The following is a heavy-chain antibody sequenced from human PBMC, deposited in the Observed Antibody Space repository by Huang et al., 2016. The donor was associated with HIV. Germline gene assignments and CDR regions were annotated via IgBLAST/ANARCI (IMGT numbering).Heavy chain of an antibody. CDR2: INPNSGGT. CDR3: ARQRTTYYYDSSGYRGEFDQ. D-gene: IGHD3-22*01. J-gene: IGHJ4*02. V-gene: IGHV1-2*02. CDR1: GYTFTDYY. Sequence: QVHLVQSGAEVKQPGASVKVSCKASGYTFTDYYIHWLRQAPGQGLEVMGWINPNSGGTNYAQKFQGRVTMTTDTSISTAYMDLIRLKSDDTAVYHCARQRTTYYYDSSGYRGEFDQWGQGTLVTVSS.